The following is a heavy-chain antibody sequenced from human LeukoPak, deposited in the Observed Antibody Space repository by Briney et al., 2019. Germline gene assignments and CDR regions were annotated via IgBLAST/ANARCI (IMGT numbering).Heavy chain of an antibody. CDR3: ARDNQFSSDSSGYINWFDP. CDR1: GGSVSSGSYY. Sequence: PSETLSLTCTVSGGSVSSGSYYWSWIRQPPGKGLEWIGYIYYSGSTNCNPSLKSRVTISVDTSKNQFSLKLSSVTAADTAVYYCARDNQFSSDSSGYINWFDPWGQGTLVTVSS. V-gene: IGHV4-61*01. J-gene: IGHJ5*02. D-gene: IGHD3-22*01. CDR2: IYYSGST.